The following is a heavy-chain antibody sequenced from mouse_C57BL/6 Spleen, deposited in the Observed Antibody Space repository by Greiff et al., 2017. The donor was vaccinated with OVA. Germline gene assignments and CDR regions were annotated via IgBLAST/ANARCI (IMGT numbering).Heavy chain of an antibody. J-gene: IGHJ2*01. V-gene: IGHV3-6*01. CDR3: ARDGGSSPLDY. CDR1: GYSITSGYY. D-gene: IGHD1-1*01. CDR2: ISYDGSN. Sequence: EVQLVESGPGLVKPSQSLSLTCSVTGYSITSGYYWNWIRQFPGNKLEWMGYISYDGSNNYNPSLKNRISITRDTSKNQFFLKLNSVTTEDTATYYCARDGGSSPLDYWGQGTTLTVSS.